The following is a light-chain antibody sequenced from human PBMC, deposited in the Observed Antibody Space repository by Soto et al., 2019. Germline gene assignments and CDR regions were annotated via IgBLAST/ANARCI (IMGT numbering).Light chain of an antibody. CDR2: DVT. CDR3: CSYTGSSTVV. J-gene: IGLJ2*01. V-gene: IGLV2-14*03. Sequence: QSALTQPASVSGSPGQSITISCTGTSSDVGFYNYVSWYQHHPGKAPKLMIYDVTNRPSGVSNRFSGSKSGNTASLTISGRQAEDEADYYCCSYTGSSTVVFGGGTKLTVL. CDR1: SSDVGFYNY.